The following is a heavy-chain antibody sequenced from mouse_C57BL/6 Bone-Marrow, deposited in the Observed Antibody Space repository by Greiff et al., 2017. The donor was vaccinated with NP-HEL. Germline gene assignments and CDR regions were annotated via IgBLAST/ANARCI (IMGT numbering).Heavy chain of an antibody. D-gene: IGHD2-10*02. J-gene: IGHJ2*01. V-gene: IGHV5-9-1*02. Sequence: EVQVVESGEGLVKPGGSLKLSCAASGFTFSSYAMSWVRQTPEKRLEWVAYISSGGDYIYYADTVKGRFTISRDNARNTLYLQMSSLKSEDTAMYYCTRVYGIYYFDYWGQGTTLTVSS. CDR2: ISSGGDYI. CDR1: GFTFSSYA. CDR3: TRVYGIYYFDY.